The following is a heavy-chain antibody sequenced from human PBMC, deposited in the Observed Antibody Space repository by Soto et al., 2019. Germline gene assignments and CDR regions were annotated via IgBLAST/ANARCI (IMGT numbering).Heavy chain of an antibody. D-gene: IGHD3-3*01. CDR1: GYTFTSYG. Sequence: QVQLVQSGAEVKKPGASVKVSCKASGYTFTSYGISWVRQAPGQGLEWMGWISAYNGNTNYAQKLQGRVTMTTDTSTSTANMEMRSLRSDDTAVYYCARDWFGYDFWSGPYDYWGQGTLVTVSS. V-gene: IGHV1-18*01. CDR2: ISAYNGNT. CDR3: ARDWFGYDFWSGPYDY. J-gene: IGHJ4*02.